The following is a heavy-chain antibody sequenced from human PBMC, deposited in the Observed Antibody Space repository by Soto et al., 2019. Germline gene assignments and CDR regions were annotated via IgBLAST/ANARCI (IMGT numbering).Heavy chain of an antibody. V-gene: IGHV4-30-4*01. J-gene: IGHJ6*02. CDR3: ARAIYDILTMDV. CDR1: GGSISSGDYY. CDR2: IYYSGST. Sequence: SETLSLTCTVSGGSISSGDYYWSWIRQPPGKGLEWIGYIYYSGSTYYNPSLKSRVTISVDTSKNQFSLKLSSVTAADTAVYYCARAIYDILTMDVWGQGXTVTVSS. D-gene: IGHD3-9*01.